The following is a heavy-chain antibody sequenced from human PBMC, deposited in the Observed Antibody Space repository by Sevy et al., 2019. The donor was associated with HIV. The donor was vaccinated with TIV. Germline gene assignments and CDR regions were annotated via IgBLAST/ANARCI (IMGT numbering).Heavy chain of an antibody. CDR3: ARYHSRSYHDSWFDP. D-gene: IGHD1-26*01. CDR1: GGSVSSDNYY. J-gene: IGHJ5*02. V-gene: IGHV4-61*01. CDR2: IYYSGST. Sequence: SETLSLTCTVSGGSVSSDNYYWSWIRQPPGKGLEWIGNIYYSGSTNYNPSLKSRVTISVDTSKNQFSLKLSSVTAADTAVYYCARYHSRSYHDSWFDPRGQGTLVTVSS.